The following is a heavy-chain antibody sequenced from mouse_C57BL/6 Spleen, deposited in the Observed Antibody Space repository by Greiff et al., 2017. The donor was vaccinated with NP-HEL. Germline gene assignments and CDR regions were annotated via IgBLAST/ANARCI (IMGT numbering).Heavy chain of an antibody. D-gene: IGHD2-4*01. CDR3: ARYDYGWFAY. CDR2: ISDGGSYT. J-gene: IGHJ3*01. CDR1: GFTFSSYA. V-gene: IGHV5-4*03. Sequence: EVKLVESGGGLVKPGGSLKLSCAASGFTFSSYAMSWVRQTPEKRLEWVATISDGGSYTYYPDNVKGRFTISRDNAKNNLYLQMSHLKSEDTAMYYCARYDYGWFAYWGQGTLVTVSA.